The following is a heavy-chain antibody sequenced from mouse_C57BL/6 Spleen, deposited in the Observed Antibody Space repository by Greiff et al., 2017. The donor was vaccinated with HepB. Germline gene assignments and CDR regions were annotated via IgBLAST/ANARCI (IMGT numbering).Heavy chain of an antibody. D-gene: IGHD1-1*01. CDR2: INPSSGYT. CDR1: GYTFTSYW. V-gene: IGHV1-7*01. J-gene: IGHJ2*01. CDR3: ARGLLRERDYFDY. Sequence: QVQLKQSGAELAKPGASVKLSCKASGYTFTSYWMHWVKQRPGQGLEWIGYINPSSGYTKYNQKFKDKATLTADKSSSTAYMQLSSLTYEDSAVYYCARGLLRERDYFDYWGQGTTLTVSS.